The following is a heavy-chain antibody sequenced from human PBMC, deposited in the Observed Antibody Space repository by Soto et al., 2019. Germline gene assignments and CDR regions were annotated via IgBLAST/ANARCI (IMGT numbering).Heavy chain of an antibody. J-gene: IGHJ3*02. CDR1: GGTFSSYA. CDR3: ARDRLRLRLGELSFDAFDI. Sequence: QVQLVQSGAEVKKPGSSVKVSCKASGGTFSSYAISWVRQAPGQGLEWMGGIIPIFGTANYAQKFQGRVTITADESTSTAYMELSSLRSEDTAVYYCARDRLRLRLGELSFDAFDIRGQGTMVTVSS. V-gene: IGHV1-69*12. D-gene: IGHD3-16*02. CDR2: IIPIFGTA.